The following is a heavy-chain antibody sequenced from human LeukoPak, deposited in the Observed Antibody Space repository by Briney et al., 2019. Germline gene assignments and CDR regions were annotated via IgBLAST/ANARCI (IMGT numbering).Heavy chain of an antibody. CDR2: IVVGSGNT. D-gene: IGHD3-10*01. Sequence: GTSVKVSCKASGFTFTSSAVQWVRQARGQRLEWIGWIVVGSGNTNYAQKFQERVTITRDMSTSTAYMELCSLRSEDTAVYYCAAGVNVWFGELCRLDYWGQGTLVTVSS. CDR1: GFTFTSSA. J-gene: IGHJ4*02. CDR3: AAGVNVWFGELCRLDY. V-gene: IGHV1-58*01.